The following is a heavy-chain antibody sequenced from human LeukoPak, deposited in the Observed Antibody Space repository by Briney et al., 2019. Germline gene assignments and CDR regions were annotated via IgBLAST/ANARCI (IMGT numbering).Heavy chain of an antibody. J-gene: IGHJ6*03. CDR1: GFTFSSYS. CDR3: ARDQGSLPVWFYYYMDV. Sequence: GGSLRLSYAASGFTFSSYSMIWVRQAPGKGLEWVSSISTSGTYIYFADSVKGRLTISRDNSKNTLYLQMNSLRDEDTAVYYCARDQGSLPVWFYYYMDVWGSGTTVTVSS. V-gene: IGHV3-21*01. D-gene: IGHD3-16*01. CDR2: ISTSGTYI.